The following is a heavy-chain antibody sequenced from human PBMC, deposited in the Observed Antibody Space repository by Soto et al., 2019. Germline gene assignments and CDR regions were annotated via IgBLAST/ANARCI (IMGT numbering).Heavy chain of an antibody. Sequence: SETLSPTCTVSGGSISYYYWSWIRQPPGKGLEWIGYIYYSESTNSNPSLKSRVTISVDTSKNQFSLKLSSVTAADTAVYYCARDVGSWTNYFDYWGQGALVTVSS. D-gene: IGHD3-10*01. CDR1: GGSISYYY. J-gene: IGHJ4*02. CDR3: ARDVGSWTNYFDY. V-gene: IGHV4-59*01. CDR2: IYYSEST.